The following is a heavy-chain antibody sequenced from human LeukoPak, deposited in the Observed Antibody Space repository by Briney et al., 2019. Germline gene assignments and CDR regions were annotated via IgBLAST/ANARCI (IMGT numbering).Heavy chain of an antibody. CDR1: GFTFSSYS. CDR3: AREGSSSWYLYFDY. D-gene: IGHD6-13*01. V-gene: IGHV3-53*01. Sequence: GGSLRLSCAASGFTFSSYSMNWVRQAPGKGLEWVSVIYSGGSTYYADSVKGRFTISRDNSKNTLYLQMNSLRAEDTAVYYCAREGSSSWYLYFDYWGQGTLVTVSS. CDR2: IYSGGST. J-gene: IGHJ4*02.